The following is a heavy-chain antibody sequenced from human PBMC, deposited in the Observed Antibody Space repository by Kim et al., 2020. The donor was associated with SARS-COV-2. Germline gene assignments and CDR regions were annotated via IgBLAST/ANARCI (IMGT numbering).Heavy chain of an antibody. J-gene: IGHJ5*02. CDR3: ATTVDTAMGEDWFDP. Sequence: ASVKVSCKVSGYTLTELSMHWVRQAPGKGLEWMGGFDPEDGETIYAQKFQGRVTMTEDTSTDTAYMELSSLRSEDTAVYYCATTVDTAMGEDWFDPWGQGTLVTVSS. D-gene: IGHD5-18*01. CDR2: FDPEDGET. V-gene: IGHV1-24*01. CDR1: GYTLTELS.